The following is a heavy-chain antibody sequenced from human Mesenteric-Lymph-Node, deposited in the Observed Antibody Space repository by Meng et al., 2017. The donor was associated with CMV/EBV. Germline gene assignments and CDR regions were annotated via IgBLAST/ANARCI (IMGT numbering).Heavy chain of an antibody. CDR1: GGTFSSYT. CDR2: IIPILGIA. CDR3: AIEAGYWSSSYFDY. J-gene: IGHJ4*02. D-gene: IGHD2-2*01. V-gene: IGHV1-69*16. Sequence: SVKVSCKASGGTFSSYTISWVRQAPGQGLEWMGRIIPILGIANYAQKFQGRVTITTDESTSTAYMELSSLTSEDTAVYYCAIEAGYWSSSYFDYWGQGTLVTVSS.